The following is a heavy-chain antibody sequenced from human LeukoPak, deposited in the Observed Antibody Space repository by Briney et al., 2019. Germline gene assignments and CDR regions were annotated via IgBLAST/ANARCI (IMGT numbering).Heavy chain of an antibody. D-gene: IGHD1-14*01. CDR3: ARGTGYGVFDY. V-gene: IGHV3-74*01. CDR2: ISSDGSIT. J-gene: IGHJ4*02. Sequence: GGSLRLSCAASGLTFSSYWMHWVRQAPGKGLVWVSRISSDGSITSYADSVKGRFTISRDNAKNTLDLRMNSLRAEDTAVYYCARGTGYGVFDYWGQGTLVTVSS. CDR1: GLTFSSYW.